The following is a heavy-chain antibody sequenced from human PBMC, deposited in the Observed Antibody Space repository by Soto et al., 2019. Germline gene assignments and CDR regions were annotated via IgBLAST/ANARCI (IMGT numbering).Heavy chain of an antibody. CDR3: VRRVSGNYDY. J-gene: IGHJ4*02. CDR2: ISSNGGTT. CDR1: GFTFSSYD. D-gene: IGHD1-7*01. Sequence: EVQLAESGGGMVQPGGSLRLSCVAYGFTFSSYDMHWVRQAPGKGLEYVSSISSNGGTTYYGNSVKGRFTISRDNSKSTLYLQMGSLRAEDMAVYYCVRRVSGNYDYWGQGTLVTVSS. V-gene: IGHV3-64*01.